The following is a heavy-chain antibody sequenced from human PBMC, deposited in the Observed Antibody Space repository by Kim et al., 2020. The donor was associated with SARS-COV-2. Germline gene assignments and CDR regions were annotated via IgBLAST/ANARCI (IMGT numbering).Heavy chain of an antibody. CDR3: ARFDDSNGYYQYYFDY. CDR2: ISGSGRTT. Sequence: GGSLRLSCAASGFTFSNYALSWVRQAPGKGLEWVSAISGSGRTTYSADSVKGRFAISRDDSKNTVYLQMNSLRAEDTAIYYCARFDDSNGYYQYYFDYWGQGALVTVSS. D-gene: IGHD3-22*01. V-gene: IGHV3-23*01. J-gene: IGHJ4*02. CDR1: GFTFSNYA.